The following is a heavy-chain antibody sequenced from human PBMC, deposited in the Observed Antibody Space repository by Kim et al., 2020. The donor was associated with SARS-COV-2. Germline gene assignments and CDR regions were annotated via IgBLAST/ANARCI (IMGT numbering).Heavy chain of an antibody. J-gene: IGHJ6*02. Sequence: GGSLRLSCAASGFTFSSYAMRWVRQAPGKGLEWVAVISYGGGNKYYADSVKGRFTISRDNSKNTLYLQMNSLRAEDTAVYYCARDRLYYDILTGGRSYYGMDVWGQGTTVTVSS. V-gene: IGHV3-30*04. D-gene: IGHD3-9*01. CDR3: ARDRLYYDILTGGRSYYGMDV. CDR1: GFTFSSYA. CDR2: ISYGGGNK.